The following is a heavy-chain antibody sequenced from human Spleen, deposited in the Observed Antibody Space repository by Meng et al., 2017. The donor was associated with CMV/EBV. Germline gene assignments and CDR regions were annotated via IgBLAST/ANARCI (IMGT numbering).Heavy chain of an antibody. Sequence: FSGYSMNWVRKAPGKGLEWVSSISSSSNYIYYADSVKGRFTISRDNAENSLYLQMHSLRAEDAAVYYCVKDLRVLDSSGWSYVHYFDHWGQGTLVTVSS. D-gene: IGHD6-19*01. CDR2: ISSSSNYI. CDR1: FSGYS. V-gene: IGHV3-21*01. CDR3: VKDLRVLDSSGWSYVHYFDH. J-gene: IGHJ4*02.